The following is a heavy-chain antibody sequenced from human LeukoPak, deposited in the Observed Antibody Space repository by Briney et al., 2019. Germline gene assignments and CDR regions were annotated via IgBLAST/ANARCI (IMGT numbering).Heavy chain of an antibody. CDR3: ARGGLGYCSGGSCDNWFDP. J-gene: IGHJ5*02. V-gene: IGHV1-46*01. CDR2: INPSGGST. D-gene: IGHD2-15*01. Sequence: ASVKVSCKASGYTFTGYYMHWVRQAPGQGLEWMGIINPSGGSTSYAQKFQGRVTMTRDTSTSTVYMELSSLRSEDTAVYYCARGGLGYCSGGSCDNWFDPWGQGTLVTVSS. CDR1: GYTFTGYY.